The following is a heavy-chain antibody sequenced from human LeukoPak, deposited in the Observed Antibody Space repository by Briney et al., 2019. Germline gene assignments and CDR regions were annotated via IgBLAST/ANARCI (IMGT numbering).Heavy chain of an antibody. J-gene: IGHJ4*02. CDR3: ARGSPYSSSSVGTDY. CDR1: GFTFSRYW. V-gene: IGHV3-7*01. Sequence: PGGSLRLSCAASGFTFSRYWLTWVRQAPGKGLEWVANIQQDGREKHYVDSVKGRFTISRDNAKNSLYLQMNSLRAEDTAVYYCARGSPYSSSSVGTDYWGQGTLVTVSS. CDR2: IQQDGREK. D-gene: IGHD6-6*01.